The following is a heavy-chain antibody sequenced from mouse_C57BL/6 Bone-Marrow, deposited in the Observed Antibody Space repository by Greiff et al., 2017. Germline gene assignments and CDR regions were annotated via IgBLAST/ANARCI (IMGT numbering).Heavy chain of an antibody. CDR2: IDPSDSYT. V-gene: IGHV1-59*01. Sequence: QVQLQQPGAELVRPGTSVKLSCKASGYTFTSYWMHWVKQRPGQGLEWIGVIDPSDSYTNYNQKFKGKATLTVDTSSSTAYMQLNSLTSEDSAVYYCARSPTTVVNCDYEGQGTTLTVSS. CDR3: ARSPTTVVNCDY. D-gene: IGHD1-1*01. CDR1: GYTFTSYW. J-gene: IGHJ2*01.